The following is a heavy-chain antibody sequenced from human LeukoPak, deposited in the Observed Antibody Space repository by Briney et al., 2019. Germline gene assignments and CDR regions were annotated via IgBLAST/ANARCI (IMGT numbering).Heavy chain of an antibody. CDR1: GFTFDDYA. D-gene: IGHD6-19*01. Sequence: PGRSLRLSCAASGFTFDDYAMHWVRQAPGKGLEWVSGISWYSGSIGYADSVKGRFTISRDNAKNSLYLQMNSLRAEDMALYYCAKGSSGWYGDAFDIWGQGTMVTVSS. V-gene: IGHV3-9*03. CDR3: AKGSSGWYGDAFDI. CDR2: ISWYSGSI. J-gene: IGHJ3*02.